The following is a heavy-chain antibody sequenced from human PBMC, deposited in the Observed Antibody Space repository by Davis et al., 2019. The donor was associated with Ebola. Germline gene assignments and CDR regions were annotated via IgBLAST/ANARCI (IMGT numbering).Heavy chain of an antibody. J-gene: IGHJ1*01. CDR2: IKQDGSEK. V-gene: IGHV3-7*03. CDR3: AIAGYVDGWPEYFQH. CDR1: GFTFGSFG. D-gene: IGHD5-24*01. Sequence: PGGSLRLSCAASGFTFGSFGMHWVRQAPGKGLEWVANIKQDGSEKYYVDSVKGRFTISRDNAKNSLYLQMDNLRAEDAAVYYCAIAGYVDGWPEYFQHWGQGTLVTVSS.